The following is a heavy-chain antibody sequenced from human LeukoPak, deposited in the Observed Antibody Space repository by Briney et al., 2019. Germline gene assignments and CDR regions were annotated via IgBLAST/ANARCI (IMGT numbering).Heavy chain of an antibody. J-gene: IGHJ4*02. CDR1: GGSFSGYY. V-gene: IGHV4-34*01. D-gene: IGHD3-3*01. CDR2: INHSGST. Sequence: PSETLSLTCAVYGGSFSGYYWTWIRQPPGKGLEWIGEINHSGSTNYNPSLKSRVTISVDTSKNQLSLKLSSVTAADTAVYYCAGLRITIFGVVPTDYWGQGTLVTVSS. CDR3: AGLRITIFGVVPTDY.